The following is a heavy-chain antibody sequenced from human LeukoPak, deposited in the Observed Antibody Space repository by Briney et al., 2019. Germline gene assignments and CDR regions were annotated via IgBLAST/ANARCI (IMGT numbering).Heavy chain of an antibody. CDR1: GGSISSYY. CDR2: IYYSGST. D-gene: IGHD6-19*01. J-gene: IGHJ4*02. Sequence: SETLSLTCTDSGGSISSYYWSWIRQPPGKGLEWIGYIYYSGSTNYNPSLKSRVTISVDTSKNQFSLKLSSVTAADTAVYYCARRKYSSGSYYFDYWGQGTLVTVSS. CDR3: ARRKYSSGSYYFDY. V-gene: IGHV4-59*08.